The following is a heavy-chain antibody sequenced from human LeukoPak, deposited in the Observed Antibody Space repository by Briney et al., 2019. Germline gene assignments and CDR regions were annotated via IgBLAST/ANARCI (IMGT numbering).Heavy chain of an antibody. Sequence: PGGSLRLSCAASGFTFSSYSMNWVRQAPGKGLEWVSSISSSSSYIYYADSVKGRFTISRDNAKKSLYLQMNSLGAEDTAVYFCAKRGVVIRVILVGFHKEAYYFDSWGQGALVTVSS. CDR3: AKRGVVIRVILVGFHKEAYYFDS. CDR1: GFTFSSYS. CDR2: ISSSSSYI. V-gene: IGHV3-21*04. J-gene: IGHJ4*02. D-gene: IGHD3-22*01.